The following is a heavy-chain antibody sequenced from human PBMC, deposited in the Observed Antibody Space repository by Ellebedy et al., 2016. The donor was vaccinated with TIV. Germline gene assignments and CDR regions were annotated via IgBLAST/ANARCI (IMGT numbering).Heavy chain of an antibody. Sequence: MPSETLSLTCTVSGGSISSSSYYWGWIRQPPGKGLEWIGYIYYSGSTDYNPSLKSRVTISVDTSKNQFSLKLSSVTAADTAVYYCARESGVSSGYSLDYWGQGTLVTVSS. J-gene: IGHJ4*02. D-gene: IGHD3-22*01. CDR3: ARESGVSSGYSLDY. V-gene: IGHV4-39*07. CDR1: GGSISSSSYY. CDR2: IYYSGST.